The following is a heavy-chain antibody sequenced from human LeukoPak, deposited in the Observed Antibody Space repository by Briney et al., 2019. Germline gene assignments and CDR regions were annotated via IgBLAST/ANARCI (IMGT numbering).Heavy chain of an antibody. J-gene: IGHJ3*02. Sequence: RPGGSLRLSCAASGFTVSSNYMSWVRQAPGKGLEWVSVIYSGGSTYYADSVKGRFTISRDNSENTLYLQMNSLRAEDTAVYYCARPHKYDGDAFDIWGQGTMVTVSS. CDR3: ARPHKYDGDAFDI. V-gene: IGHV3-53*01. D-gene: IGHD3-16*01. CDR2: IYSGGST. CDR1: GFTVSSNY.